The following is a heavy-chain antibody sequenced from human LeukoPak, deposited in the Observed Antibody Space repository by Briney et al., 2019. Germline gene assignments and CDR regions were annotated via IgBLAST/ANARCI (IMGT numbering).Heavy chain of an antibody. D-gene: IGHD3-10*01. J-gene: IGHJ5*02. CDR3: ASEEGDYYGSGSYYNLDWFDP. CDR1: GGSISSSSYY. CDR2: IYYSGST. V-gene: IGHV4-39*01. Sequence: NPSETLSLTCTVSGGSISSSSYYWGWIRQPPGKGLEWIGSIYYSGSTYYNPSLKSRVTISVDTSKNQFSLKLSSVTAADTAVYYCASEEGDYYGSGSYYNLDWFDPWGQGTLVTVSS.